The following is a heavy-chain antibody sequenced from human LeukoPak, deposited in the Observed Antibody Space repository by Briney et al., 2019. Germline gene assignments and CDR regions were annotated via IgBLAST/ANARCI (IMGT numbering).Heavy chain of an antibody. CDR2: IYHSGST. CDR1: GYSISSGYY. CDR3: ARARRGKTAPLGFDP. Sequence: PSETLSLTCTVSGYSISSGYYWGWIRQPPGKGLEWIGSIYHSGSTYYNPSLKSRVTISVDTSKNRFSLKLSSVTAADTAVYYCARARRGKTAPLGFDPWGQGTLVTVSS. V-gene: IGHV4-38-2*02. D-gene: IGHD3-16*01. J-gene: IGHJ5*02.